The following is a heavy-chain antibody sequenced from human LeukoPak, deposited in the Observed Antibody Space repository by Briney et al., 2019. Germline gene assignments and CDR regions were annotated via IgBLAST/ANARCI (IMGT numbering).Heavy chain of an antibody. CDR3: AKNGGGQCYSHLDS. Sequence: GGSLRLSCTVAGFPFSGYALRWVRQAPGEGLEWVSGTSGSGGSTYYAGSVKGRFTISRDNSKNTLYLQMNSLRVEETAVYYCAKNGGGQCYSHLDSWGQGTLVTVSS. CDR2: TSGSGGST. V-gene: IGHV3-23*01. D-gene: IGHD2-15*01. CDR1: GFPFSGYA. J-gene: IGHJ4*02.